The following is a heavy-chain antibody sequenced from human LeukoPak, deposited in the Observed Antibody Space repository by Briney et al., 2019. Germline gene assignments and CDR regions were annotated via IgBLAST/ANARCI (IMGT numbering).Heavy chain of an antibody. J-gene: IGHJ4*02. Sequence: GSLRLSCAASGFTFSTYLMHWVRQAPGKGLVWVSRINTDGSITTYADSVKGRFTISRDNAKNTLYLQMNSLRAEDTAVYYCASVDYWGQGTLVTVSS. V-gene: IGHV3-74*01. CDR3: ASVDY. CDR1: GFTFSTYL. CDR2: INTDGSIT.